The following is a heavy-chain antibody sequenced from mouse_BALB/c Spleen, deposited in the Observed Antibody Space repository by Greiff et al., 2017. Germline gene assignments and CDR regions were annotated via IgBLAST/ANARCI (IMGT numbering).Heavy chain of an antibody. CDR1: GYSITSGYY. CDR3: ARDRPYYGSSD. CDR2: ISYDGSN. J-gene: IGHJ3*01. D-gene: IGHD1-1*01. Sequence: EVKVEESGPGLVKPSQSLSLTCSVTGYSITSGYYWNWIRQFPGNKLEWMGYISYDGSNNYNPSLKNRISITRDTSKNQFFLKLNSVTTEDTATYYCARDRPYYGSSDWGQGTLVTVSA. V-gene: IGHV3-6*02.